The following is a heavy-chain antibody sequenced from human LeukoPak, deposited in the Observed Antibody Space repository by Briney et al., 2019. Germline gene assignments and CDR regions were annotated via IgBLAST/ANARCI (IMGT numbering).Heavy chain of an antibody. CDR3: ARVVVPAAHNWFDP. V-gene: IGHV4-4*07. CDR2: IYTSGST. CDR1: GGSISSYY. D-gene: IGHD2-2*01. J-gene: IGHJ5*02. Sequence: SETLSLTCTVSGGSISSYYWSWIRQPAGKGLEWIGRIYTSGSTNYNPSLKSRVTMSVDTSKNQFSLKLSSVTAADTAVYYCARVVVPAAHNWFDPWGQGTLVTVSS.